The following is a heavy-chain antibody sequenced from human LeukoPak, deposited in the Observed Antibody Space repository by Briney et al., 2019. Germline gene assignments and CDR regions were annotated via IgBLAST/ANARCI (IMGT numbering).Heavy chain of an antibody. Sequence: ASVKVSCKASGYTFTGYYIHWVRQAPGQGLEWMGWINPKSGGAEYAQNFQGRVTMTRDTSIDTVYMELSSLRSDDTAVYYCARDLFNSGWTGAFDIWGRGTMVTVSS. D-gene: IGHD3/OR15-3a*01. CDR3: ARDLFNSGWTGAFDI. V-gene: IGHV1-2*02. J-gene: IGHJ3*02. CDR1: GYTFTGYY. CDR2: INPKSGGA.